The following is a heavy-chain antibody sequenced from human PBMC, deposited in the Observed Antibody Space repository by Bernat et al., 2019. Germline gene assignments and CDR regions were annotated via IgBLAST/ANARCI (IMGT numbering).Heavy chain of an antibody. CDR3: AKDGSVDIVVVPAGGYYFDY. CDR1: GFTFSSYG. D-gene: IGHD2-2*03. CDR2: ISYDGSNK. V-gene: IGHV3-30*18. J-gene: IGHJ4*02. Sequence: QVQLVESGGGVVQPGRSLRLSCAASGFTFSSYGMHWVRQAPGKGLEWVAVISYDGSNKYYADSVKGRFTISRDNSKNTLYLQMNSLRAEDTAVYYCAKDGSVDIVVVPAGGYYFDYWGQGTLVTVSS.